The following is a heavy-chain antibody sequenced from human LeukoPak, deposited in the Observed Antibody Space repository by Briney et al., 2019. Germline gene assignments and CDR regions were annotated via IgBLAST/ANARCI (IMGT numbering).Heavy chain of an antibody. Sequence: ASGKVSCKASGGSFISYAISWGRQAPGQGREWRGRIIPILGIANYAQKFQRRVTITADKSTSTAYMELSSLRSEDTAVYYCATIAAAGINWFDPWGQGTLVTVSS. J-gene: IGHJ5*02. CDR2: IIPILGIA. V-gene: IGHV1-69*04. D-gene: IGHD6-13*01. CDR3: ATIAAAGINWFDP. CDR1: GGSFISYA.